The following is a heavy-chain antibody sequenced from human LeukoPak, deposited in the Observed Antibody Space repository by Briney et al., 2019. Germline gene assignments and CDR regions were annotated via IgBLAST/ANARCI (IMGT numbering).Heavy chain of an antibody. CDR2: ISWDGGST. Sequence: GGALRLCCAASGYRFDDDTRHWVRQAPGKGLEWVSLISWDGGSTYYADGVKGRFTISGDNSKNSMYLQMSSLSTEDTALYYCASPDYWGQGTLVTVSS. CDR3: ASPDY. CDR1: GYRFDDDT. V-gene: IGHV3-43*01. J-gene: IGHJ4*02.